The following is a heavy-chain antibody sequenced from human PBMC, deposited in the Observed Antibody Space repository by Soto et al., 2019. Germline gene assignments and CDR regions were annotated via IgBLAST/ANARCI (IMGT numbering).Heavy chain of an antibody. D-gene: IGHD3-16*02. CDR1: GFTFSNAW. CDR3: TTTLIMITFGGVIDTPDAFDI. V-gene: IGHV3-15*01. Sequence: GGSLRLSCAASGFTFSNAWMSWVRQAPGKGLEWVGRIKSKTDGGTTDYAAPVKGRFTISRDDSKNTLYLQMNSLKTEDTAVYYCTTTLIMITFGGVIDTPDAFDIWGQGTMVTVS. CDR2: IKSKTDGGTT. J-gene: IGHJ3*02.